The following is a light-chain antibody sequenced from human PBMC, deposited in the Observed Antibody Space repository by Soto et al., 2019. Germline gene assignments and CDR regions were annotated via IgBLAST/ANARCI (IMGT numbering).Light chain of an antibody. V-gene: IGKV3-20*01. J-gene: IGKJ5*01. CDR1: QSVSSNY. Sequence: EIVLTQSPGTLSLSPGERATLSCRASQSVSSNYLAWYQQKPGQAPRLLIYGASSRATGIPDRFSGSGSGTDFTLTISRLEPDDFAEYYCQQYGSSPITFGQGTRLEIK. CDR2: GAS. CDR3: QQYGSSPIT.